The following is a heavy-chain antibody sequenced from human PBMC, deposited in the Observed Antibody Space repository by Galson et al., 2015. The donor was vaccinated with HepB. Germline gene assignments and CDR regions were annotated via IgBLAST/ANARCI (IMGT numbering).Heavy chain of an antibody. CDR2: IYYSGST. CDR1: GGSISSGGYS. D-gene: IGHD5-18*01. J-gene: IGHJ5*02. Sequence: TLSLTCAVSGGSISSGGYSWSWIRQPPGKGLEWIGYIYYSGSTYYNPSLKSRVTISVDTSKNQFSLKLSSVTAADTAVYYCARGDTAMVRGEFDPWGQGTLVTVSS. V-gene: IGHV4-30-4*07. CDR3: ARGDTAMVRGEFDP.